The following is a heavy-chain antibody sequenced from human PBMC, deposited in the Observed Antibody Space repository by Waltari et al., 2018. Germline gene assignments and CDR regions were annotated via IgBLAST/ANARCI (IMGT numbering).Heavy chain of an antibody. Sequence: QVQLQESGPGLVKPSQTLSLTCTVSGGSISSGGYYWSWIRQNPGKGLEWIGYIYYSGSTYYNPSLKSRVTISVDTSKNQFSLKLSSVTAADTAVYYCARDLGYGGNRGGAFDIWGQGTMVTVSS. V-gene: IGHV4-31*03. J-gene: IGHJ3*02. CDR3: ARDLGYGGNRGGAFDI. CDR2: IYYSGST. D-gene: IGHD3-10*01. CDR1: GGSISSGGYY.